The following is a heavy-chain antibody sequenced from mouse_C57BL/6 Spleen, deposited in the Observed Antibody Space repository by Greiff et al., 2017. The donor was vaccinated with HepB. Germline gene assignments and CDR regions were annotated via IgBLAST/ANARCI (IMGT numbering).Heavy chain of an antibody. Sequence: EVKLVESGGGLVQPKGSLKLSCAASGFSFNTYAMNWVRQAPGKGLEWVARIRSKSNNYATYYADSVKDRFTISRDDSESMLYLQMNNLKTEDTAMYYCVSPGNRAWFAYWGQGTLVTVSA. J-gene: IGHJ3*01. CDR3: VSPGNRAWFAY. V-gene: IGHV10-1*01. CDR2: IRSKSNNYAT. D-gene: IGHD2-1*01. CDR1: GFSFNTYA.